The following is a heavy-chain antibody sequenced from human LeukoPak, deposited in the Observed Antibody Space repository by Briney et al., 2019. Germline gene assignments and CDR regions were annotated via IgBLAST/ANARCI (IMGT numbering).Heavy chain of an antibody. Sequence: PSETLSLTCAVYGGSFSGYYWSWIRQPPGKGLEWIGEINHSGSTNYNPSLKSRVTISVDTSKNQFSLKLSSVTAADTAVYYCARAKTRPGCCSSTSCYPSGINWFDPWGQGTLVTVS. J-gene: IGHJ5*02. V-gene: IGHV4-34*01. CDR2: INHSGST. CDR1: GGSFSGYY. D-gene: IGHD2-2*03. CDR3: ARAKTRPGCCSSTSCYPSGINWFDP.